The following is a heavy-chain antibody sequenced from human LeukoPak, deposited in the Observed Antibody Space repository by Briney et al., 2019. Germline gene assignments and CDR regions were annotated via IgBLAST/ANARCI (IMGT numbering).Heavy chain of an antibody. CDR3: AKSGIVYYDSSGYFDC. D-gene: IGHD3-22*01. CDR1: GFTFSSYA. J-gene: IGHJ4*02. V-gene: IGHV3-23*01. Sequence: GGSLRLSCTASGFTFSSYAMSWVRQAPGKGLEWVSAISGSGGSTYYADSVKGRSTISRDNSKNTLYLQMNSLRAEDTAVYYCAKSGIVYYDSSGYFDCWGQGTLVTVSS. CDR2: ISGSGGST.